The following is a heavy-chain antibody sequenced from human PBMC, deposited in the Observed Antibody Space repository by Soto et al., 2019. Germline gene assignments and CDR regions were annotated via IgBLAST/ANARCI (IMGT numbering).Heavy chain of an antibody. V-gene: IGHV3-23*01. CDR3: AKQRKAPRVAFDI. CDR1: GFTFSSYA. J-gene: IGHJ3*02. CDR2: ISGSGGST. Sequence: GGSLRLSCAASGFTFSSYAISWVRQAPGKGLEWVSAISGSGGSTYYADSVKGRFTISRDNSKNTLYLQMNSLRAEDTAVYYCAKQRKAPRVAFDIWGQGTMVTVSS.